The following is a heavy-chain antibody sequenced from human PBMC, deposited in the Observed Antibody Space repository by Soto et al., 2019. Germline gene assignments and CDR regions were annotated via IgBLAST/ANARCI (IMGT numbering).Heavy chain of an antibody. V-gene: IGHV6-1*01. D-gene: IGHD3-10*01. CDR2: TYYRSKWYN. Sequence: SQTLSLTCAISGDSVSSNSAAWNWIRQSPSRGLEWLGRTYYRSKWYNDYAVSVKSRITINPDTSKNQFSLQLNSVTPEDTAVYYCARAGDYYGSGSYYGLWYFDYWGQGTLVTVSS. J-gene: IGHJ4*02. CDR3: ARAGDYYGSGSYYGLWYFDY. CDR1: GDSVSSNSAA.